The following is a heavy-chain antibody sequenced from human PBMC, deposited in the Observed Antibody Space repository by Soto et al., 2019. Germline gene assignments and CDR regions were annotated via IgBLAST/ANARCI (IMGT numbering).Heavy chain of an antibody. CDR2: ISGSGGST. Sequence: GGSLRLSCAASGFTFSSYAMSWVRQAPGKGLEWVSAISGSGGSTYYADSVKGRFTISRDNSKNTLYLQMNSLRAEDTAVYYCAKDAGAPPYCSGGSCYATCFDYWGQGTLVTVSS. CDR3: AKDAGAPPYCSGGSCYATCFDY. CDR1: GFTFSSYA. D-gene: IGHD2-15*01. J-gene: IGHJ4*02. V-gene: IGHV3-23*01.